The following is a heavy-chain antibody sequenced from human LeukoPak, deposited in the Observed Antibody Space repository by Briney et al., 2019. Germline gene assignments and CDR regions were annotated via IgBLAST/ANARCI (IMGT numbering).Heavy chain of an antibody. CDR1: GGSLSGYY. CDR2: INHSGST. Sequence: SETLSLTCAVYGGSLSGYYWSWIRQPPGKGLEWIGEINHSGSTNYNPSLKSRVTISVDTSKNQFSLKLSSVTAADTAVYYCARVGNRGDYWGQGTLVTVSS. CDR3: ARVGNRGDY. V-gene: IGHV4-34*01. J-gene: IGHJ4*02.